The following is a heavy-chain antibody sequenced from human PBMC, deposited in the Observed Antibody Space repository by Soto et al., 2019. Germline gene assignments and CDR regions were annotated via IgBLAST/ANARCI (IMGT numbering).Heavy chain of an antibody. CDR2: IIPIFGTA. CDR3: VYYNWKGQGIDAFDI. Sequence: QVQLVESGAEVKKPGSSVKVSCKASGGTFSSYAISWVRQAPGQGLEWMGGIIPIFGTANYAQKFQGRVTITAEESTSTAYMGLSSLRSEDTAVYYCVYYNWKGQGIDAFDIWGQGTMVTVSS. V-gene: IGHV1-69*01. J-gene: IGHJ3*02. D-gene: IGHD1-20*01. CDR1: GGTFSSYA.